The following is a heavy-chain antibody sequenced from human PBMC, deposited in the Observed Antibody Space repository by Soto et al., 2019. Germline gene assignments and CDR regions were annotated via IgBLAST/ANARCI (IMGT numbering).Heavy chain of an antibody. V-gene: IGHV4-61*01. CDR2: MFDSGST. D-gene: IGHD3-10*01. Sequence: SETLSLTCTVSGGSVSSGRYSWSWIRQPPGKGLEWIGYMFDSGSTNYNPSLKSRVTIVVDTSKNQFSLKLSSVTAADTAVYYCARAYYYVSGCGSSMVVLAQGTTVTVSS. J-gene: IGHJ6*01. CDR1: GGSVSSGRYS. CDR3: ARAYYYVSGCGSSMVV.